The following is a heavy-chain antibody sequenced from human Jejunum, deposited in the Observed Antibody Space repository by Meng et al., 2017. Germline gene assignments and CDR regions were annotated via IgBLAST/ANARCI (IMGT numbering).Heavy chain of an antibody. CDR2: INAANGDT. Sequence: QVRLGQAWAEVKEPGASVSPSCQASGYPFTDNAVHWVRQAPGQGLEWMGWINAANGDTKYSLKFQERITITRDTFARTAYMGLRSLESEDTAVYYCASHTWGLYFFEFWGQGTLVTVSS. D-gene: IGHD1-26*01. CDR3: ASHTWGLYFFEF. CDR1: GYPFTDNA. V-gene: IGHV1-3*01. J-gene: IGHJ4*02.